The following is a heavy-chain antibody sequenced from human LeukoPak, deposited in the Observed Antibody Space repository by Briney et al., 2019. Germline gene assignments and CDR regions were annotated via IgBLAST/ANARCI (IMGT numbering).Heavy chain of an antibody. CDR3: ARSRVGATGNFDY. V-gene: IGHV3-72*01. D-gene: IGHD1-26*01. CDR1: GFTFSDHY. CDR2: TRNKANSYTT. J-gene: IGHJ4*02. Sequence: PGGSLRLSCAASGFTFSDHYMDWVRQAPGKGLEWVGRTRNKANSYTTEYAASVKGRFTISRDESKNSLYLQMNSLKTEDTAVYYCARSRVGATGNFDYWGQGTLVTVSS.